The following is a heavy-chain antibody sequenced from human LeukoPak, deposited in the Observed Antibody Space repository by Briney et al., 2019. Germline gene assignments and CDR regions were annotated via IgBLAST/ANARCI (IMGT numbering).Heavy chain of an antibody. D-gene: IGHD5-18*01. CDR3: ARLDTAMGTFDY. Sequence: PGGSLRLSCAASGFTFSSYAMHWVRQAPGKGLEWVAVISYDGSNKYYADSVKGRFTISRDNSKNTLYLQMNSLRAEDTAVYYCARLDTAMGTFDYWGQGTLVTVSS. J-gene: IGHJ4*02. V-gene: IGHV3-30-3*01. CDR2: ISYDGSNK. CDR1: GFTFSSYA.